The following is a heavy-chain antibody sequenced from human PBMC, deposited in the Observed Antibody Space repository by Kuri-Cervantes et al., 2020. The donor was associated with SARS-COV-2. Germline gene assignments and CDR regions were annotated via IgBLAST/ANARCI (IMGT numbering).Heavy chain of an antibody. CDR1: GFTFSDYY. Sequence: GGSLRLSCAASGFTFSDYYMSWIRQAPGKGLEWVAVISYDGSNKYYADSVKGRFTISRDNSKNTLYLQMNSLRAEDTAEYYCARDANTIFGVVIDAFDYWGQGTLVTVSS. CDR2: ISYDGSNK. V-gene: IGHV3-30-3*01. CDR3: ARDANTIFGVVIDAFDY. D-gene: IGHD3-3*01. J-gene: IGHJ4*02.